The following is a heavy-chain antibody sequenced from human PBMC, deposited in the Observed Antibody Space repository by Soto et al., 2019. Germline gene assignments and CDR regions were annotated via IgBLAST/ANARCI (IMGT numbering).Heavy chain of an antibody. D-gene: IGHD3-22*01. CDR1: GFTFSSYA. J-gene: IGHJ4*02. Sequence: GGSLRLSCAASGFTFSSYAMSWVRQAPGKGLEWVSAISGSGSSTYYADSVKGRFTISRDNSKNTLYLQMNSLRAEDTAVYYCAKGHYYDSSGYYYYFDYWGQGTLVTVSS. CDR3: AKGHYYDSSGYYYYFDY. V-gene: IGHV3-23*01. CDR2: ISGSGSST.